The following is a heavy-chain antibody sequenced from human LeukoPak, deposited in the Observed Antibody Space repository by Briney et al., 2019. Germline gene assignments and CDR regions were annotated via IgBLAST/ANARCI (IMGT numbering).Heavy chain of an antibody. Sequence: GGSLRLSCAASGFTSSSYAMSWVRQAPGKGLEWVSAISGSGGSTYYADSVKGRFTISRDNSKNTLYLQMNSLRAEDTAVYYCAKRLRYFDWLLSRSDAFDIWGQGTMVTVSS. CDR1: GFTSSSYA. V-gene: IGHV3-23*01. J-gene: IGHJ3*02. CDR3: AKRLRYFDWLLSRSDAFDI. D-gene: IGHD3-9*01. CDR2: ISGSGGST.